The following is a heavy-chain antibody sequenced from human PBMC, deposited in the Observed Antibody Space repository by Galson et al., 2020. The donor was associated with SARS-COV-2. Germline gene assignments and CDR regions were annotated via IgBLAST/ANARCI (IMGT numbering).Heavy chain of an antibody. V-gene: IGHV4-59*01. CDR2: INHSGST. CDR3: ARVAQGFCNVQCCAKGHFFFYGIDV. CDR1: GGPIRNYY. J-gene: IGHJ6*02. D-gene: IGHD2-15*01. Sequence: SETLSLTCTASGGPIRNYYWNWIRQAPGKGLEWIGHINHSGSTKYNPSPKSRLTTTADTTKSQFPLNLSSETAADTAAYYCARVAQGFCNVQCCAKGHFFFYGIDVWGQGTSVTVSS.